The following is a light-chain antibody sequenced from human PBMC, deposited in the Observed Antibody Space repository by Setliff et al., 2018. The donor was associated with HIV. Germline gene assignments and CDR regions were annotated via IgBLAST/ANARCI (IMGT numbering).Light chain of an antibody. V-gene: IGLV2-14*01. CDR1: SSDIGSYNY. J-gene: IGLJ1*01. CDR3: NTYISSTPNYV. CDR2: DIT. Sequence: QSALTQPASVSGPPGQSIAISCTGTSSDIGSYNYVSWYQHHPGKAPRLIIYDITNRPSGVSDRFSGSKSGNTASLTISGLQAEYEADYYCNTYISSTPNYVFGTGTKVTV.